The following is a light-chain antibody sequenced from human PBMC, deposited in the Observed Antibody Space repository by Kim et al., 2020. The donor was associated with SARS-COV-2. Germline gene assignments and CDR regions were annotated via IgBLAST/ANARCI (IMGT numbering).Light chain of an antibody. J-gene: IGLJ2*01. Sequence: SSELTQDPAVSVALGQTVRITCQGDSLRSYYASWYQQKPGQAPVLVIYGKNNRPSGLPDRFSGSSSGNTASLTTTGAQAEDEADYYCNSRASSGNHLVFG. V-gene: IGLV3-19*01. CDR1: SLRSYY. CDR2: GKN. CDR3: NSRASSGNHLV.